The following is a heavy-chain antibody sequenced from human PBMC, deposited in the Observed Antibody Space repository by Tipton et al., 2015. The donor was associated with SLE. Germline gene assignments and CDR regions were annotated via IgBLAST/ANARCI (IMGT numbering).Heavy chain of an antibody. CDR3: ARGYYDFWSGYPD. J-gene: IGHJ4*02. D-gene: IGHD3-3*01. V-gene: IGHV3-30*14. CDR1: GFTFSSYA. Sequence: SLRLSCAASGFTFSSYAMHWVRQAPGKGLEWVAVISYDGSNKYYADSVKGRFTISRDNSKNTLYLQMNSLRAEDTAVYYCARGYYDFWSGYPDWGQGTLVTVSS. CDR2: ISYDGSNK.